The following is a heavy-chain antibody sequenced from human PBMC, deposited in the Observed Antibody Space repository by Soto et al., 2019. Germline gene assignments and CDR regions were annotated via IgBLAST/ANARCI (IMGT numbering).Heavy chain of an antibody. D-gene: IGHD6-6*01. CDR3: ARPVPRHDAFDI. CDR1: GFTFSAYS. V-gene: IGHV3-48*02. Sequence: VQLVESGGALEQPGGSLRLSCAASGFTFSAYSMNWVRQAPGKGLEWVSYISSSSTTIYYADSVKGRFTISRDNAKNSLYLQMSSLRDEDTAVYFCARPVPRHDAFDIWGQGTMVTVSS. J-gene: IGHJ3*02. CDR2: ISSSSTTI.